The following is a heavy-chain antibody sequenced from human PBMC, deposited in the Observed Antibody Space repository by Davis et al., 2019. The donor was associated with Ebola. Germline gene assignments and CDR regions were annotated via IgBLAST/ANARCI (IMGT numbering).Heavy chain of an antibody. CDR2: IKADGSEK. D-gene: IGHD3-16*01. CDR3: ERQGGY. J-gene: IGHJ4*02. CDR1: GFTFSNYW. Sequence: PSETLSLTCAASGFTFSNYWMTWVRQAPGKGLEWVAHIKADGSEKYYEDSVKGRFTISRDNAKNSLYLQMNTLRAEDTAMYFCERQGGYWGQGTLVTVSS. V-gene: IGHV3-7*03.